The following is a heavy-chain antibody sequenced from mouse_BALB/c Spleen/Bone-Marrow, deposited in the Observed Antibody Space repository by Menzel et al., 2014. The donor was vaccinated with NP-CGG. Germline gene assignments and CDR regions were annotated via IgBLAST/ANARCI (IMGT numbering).Heavy chain of an antibody. J-gene: IGHJ4*01. Sequence: QVPLPPSVPEMVKPGASVKISCKASGSTFTDYYINWTKQKTGQGLEWIGWIYPGGGNTKYDDKFKGKAPLTVDTSSSTAYMQLSSLTSEDTAVYFCANRRRYARDYWGQGTSVAVSS. V-gene: IGHV1-84*02. D-gene: IGHD3-2*02. CDR1: GSTFTDYY. CDR3: ANRRRYARDY. CDR2: IYPGGGNT.